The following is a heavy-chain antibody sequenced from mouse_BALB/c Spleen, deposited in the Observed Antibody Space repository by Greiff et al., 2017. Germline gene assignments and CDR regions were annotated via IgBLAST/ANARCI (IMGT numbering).Heavy chain of an antibody. V-gene: IGHV5-17*02. CDR1: GFTFSSFG. CDR2: ISSGSSTI. Sequence: EVQLQQSGGGLVQPGGSRKLSCAASGFTFSSFGMHWVRQAPEKGLEWVAYISSGSSTIYYADTVKGRFTISRDNPKNTLFLQMTSLRSEDTAMYYCARSSTATYAMDYWGQGTSVTVSS. CDR3: ARSSTATYAMDY. J-gene: IGHJ4*01. D-gene: IGHD1-2*01.